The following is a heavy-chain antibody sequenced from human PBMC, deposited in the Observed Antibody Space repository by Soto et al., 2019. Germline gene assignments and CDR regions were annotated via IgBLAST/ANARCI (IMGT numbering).Heavy chain of an antibody. CDR3: ARDHYVYDILTGYGYYYGMDV. V-gene: IGHV4-30-4*01. D-gene: IGHD3-9*01. Sequence: QVQLQESGPGLVKPSQTLSLTCTVSGGSISSGDYYWSWIRQPPGKGLEWIGYIYYSGSTYYNPSLKSRVTISVATSNNQSSLKLSSVTAADTAVYYCARDHYVYDILTGYGYYYGMDVWGQGTTVTVSS. CDR2: IYYSGST. J-gene: IGHJ6*02. CDR1: GGSISSGDYY.